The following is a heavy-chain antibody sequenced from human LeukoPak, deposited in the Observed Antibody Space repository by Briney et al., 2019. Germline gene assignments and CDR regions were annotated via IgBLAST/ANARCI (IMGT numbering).Heavy chain of an antibody. J-gene: IGHJ4*02. D-gene: IGHD3-3*01. CDR2: ISPDGTKT. V-gene: IGHV3-30*04. CDR1: GFTFSSTG. Sequence: GSLRLSCVASGFTFSSTGLHWVRQAPGKGLEWVAMISPDGTKTFYTDSMKGRLTISRDNSNNTLYPQMNSLRVEDTALYYCATEGEEWTNFDYWGQGTLVIVSS. CDR3: ATEGEEWTNFDY.